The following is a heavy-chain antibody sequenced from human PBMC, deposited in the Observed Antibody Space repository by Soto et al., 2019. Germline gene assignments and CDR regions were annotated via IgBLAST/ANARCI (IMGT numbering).Heavy chain of an antibody. J-gene: IGHJ5*02. V-gene: IGHV3-33*01. CDR3: ARDVVTAVAGSVNWFDP. Sequence: QVQLVESGGGVVQSGRSLTLSCAASGFSLRTYGMHWLRRAPGKGLEWVAFIWYDGTKKFYANSVKGRSTISKDNSNNMVYLQMSGLRAEDTAVYYCARDVVTAVAGSVNWFDPWGQGTLVTVSS. D-gene: IGHD6-19*01. CDR1: GFSLRTYG. CDR2: IWYDGTKK.